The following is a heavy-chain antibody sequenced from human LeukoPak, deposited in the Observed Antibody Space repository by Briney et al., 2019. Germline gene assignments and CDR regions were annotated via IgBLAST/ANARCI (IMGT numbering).Heavy chain of an antibody. Sequence: GGSLSLYCAASGFTFTTYWMSWVRQAPGKGLEGVDNIKQDGTERYYVDSVKGRFTISRDNAKNSLYLQMNSLRAEDTAVYYCARGLIIHDWGEGPLVTVST. D-gene: IGHD3-10*01. J-gene: IGHJ4*02. V-gene: IGHV3-7*01. CDR2: IKQDGTER. CDR1: GFTFTTYW. CDR3: ARGLIIHD.